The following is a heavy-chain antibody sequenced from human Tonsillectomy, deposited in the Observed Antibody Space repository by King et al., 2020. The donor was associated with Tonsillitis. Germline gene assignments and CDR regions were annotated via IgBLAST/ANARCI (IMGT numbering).Heavy chain of an antibody. CDR1: GFSLTTSGMC. V-gene: IGHV2-70*11. Sequence: VTLKESGPALVKPTQTLTLTCTFSGFSLTTSGMCVSWIRQPPGKALEWLARVDWDDDKYYSTSLKTRLTISKDTSKNQVVLTMTNMDPVDTATYYCARMAMDYGDYGHYYYYMDVWGKGTTVTVSS. CDR3: ARMAMDYGDYGHYYYYMDV. D-gene: IGHD4-17*01. J-gene: IGHJ6*03. CDR2: VDWDDDK.